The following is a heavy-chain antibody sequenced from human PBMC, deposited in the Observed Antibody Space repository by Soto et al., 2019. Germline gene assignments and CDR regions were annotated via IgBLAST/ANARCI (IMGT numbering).Heavy chain of an antibody. J-gene: IGHJ4*02. D-gene: IGHD3-22*01. Sequence: GSLRLSCAASGFTFRSYAMSWVRQAPGKGLEWVSVISGSGGSTHYADSVKGRSTISRDNSKNTLHLQVNSLRGEDTAVYYCAKEADISGYYPDYWGQGTQVTVSS. V-gene: IGHV3-23*01. CDR1: GFTFRSYA. CDR2: ISGSGGST. CDR3: AKEADISGYYPDY.